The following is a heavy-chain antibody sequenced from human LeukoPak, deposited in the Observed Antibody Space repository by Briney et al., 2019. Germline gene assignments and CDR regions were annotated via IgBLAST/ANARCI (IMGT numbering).Heavy chain of an antibody. CDR1: GFTFSSYA. Sequence: GGSLRLSCAAAGFTFSSYAMSWVRQAPGKGLECVSAISGSGGSTYYADSVKGRFTISRDNSKNTLYLQMNSLRAEDTAVYYCAKEPVAGTGGAFDTWGQGTMVTVSS. CDR3: AKEPVAGTGGAFDT. D-gene: IGHD6-19*01. CDR2: ISGSGGST. J-gene: IGHJ3*02. V-gene: IGHV3-23*01.